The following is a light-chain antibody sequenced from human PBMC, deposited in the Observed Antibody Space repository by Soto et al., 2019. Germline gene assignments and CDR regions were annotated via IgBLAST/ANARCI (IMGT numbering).Light chain of an antibody. CDR2: AAS. CDR1: QGISSC. CDR3: QKSNSAPPT. V-gene: IGKV1-27*01. Sequence: DIQMTQSPSSVSASVGDRVTITCRASQGISSCLAWYQQKPGKVPKLLIYAASSLQSGVPSRFSGSGSGTDFTLTISSLQPEDVATYYCQKSNSAPPTFGQGTKLEIK. J-gene: IGKJ2*01.